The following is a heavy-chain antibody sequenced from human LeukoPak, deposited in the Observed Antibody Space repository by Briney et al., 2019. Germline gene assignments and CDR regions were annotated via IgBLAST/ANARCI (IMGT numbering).Heavy chain of an antibody. D-gene: IGHD4-23*01. CDR3: ARVGDYGGKSLGY. CDR1: GTFSTHW. CDR2: IKPDGSET. V-gene: IGHV3-7*01. J-gene: IGHJ4*01. Sequence: GGSLRLSCVASGTFSTHWMTWVRQAPGKGLEWVANIKPDGSETYYVDSVRGRFTISRDNAKNSLYLQMNNLRAEDTAVYYYARVGDYGGKSLGYWGQGTLVTVPS.